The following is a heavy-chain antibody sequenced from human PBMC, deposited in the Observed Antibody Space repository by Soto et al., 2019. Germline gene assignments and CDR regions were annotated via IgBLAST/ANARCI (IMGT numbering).Heavy chain of an antibody. J-gene: IGHJ4*02. Sequence: TLSLTCTVSGGSISSSSYYWGWIRQPPGKGLEWIGSIYYSGSTYYNPSLKSRVTISVDTSKNQFSLKLSSVTAADTAVYYCARRRTMVTTFDYWGQGTLVTVSS. V-gene: IGHV4-39*01. CDR1: GGSISSSSYY. CDR3: ARRRTMVTTFDY. D-gene: IGHD4-17*01. CDR2: IYYSGST.